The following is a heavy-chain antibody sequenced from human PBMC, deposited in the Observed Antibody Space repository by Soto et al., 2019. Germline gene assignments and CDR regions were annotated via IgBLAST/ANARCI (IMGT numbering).Heavy chain of an antibody. V-gene: IGHV3-48*02. D-gene: IGHD5-18*01. CDR2: ISGSGATK. CDR1: GFTFSSHS. J-gene: IGHJ4*02. CDR3: ARAIRGFSYVVDY. Sequence: GGSLRLSCAASGFTFSSHSINWVRQAPGKGLEWVSYISGSGATKYYADSVKGRFTISRDNARNSLYLQMSSLSDEDTAVYYCARAIRGFSYVVDYWGQGTLVTVFS.